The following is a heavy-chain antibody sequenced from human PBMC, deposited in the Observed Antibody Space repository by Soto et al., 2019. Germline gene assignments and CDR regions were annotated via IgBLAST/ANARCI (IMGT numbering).Heavy chain of an antibody. V-gene: IGHV3-23*01. J-gene: IGHJ4*02. Sequence: EVQLLESGGDLVQPGGSLRLSCAASGFTFSSYAMSWVRQAPGKGLEWVSGISGSGVSTYYADSVKGRFTISRDNSKNTLYLQMNSLRAEDTAVYYCAKGAWYYDILTGYGYFDYWGQGTLVTVSS. CDR3: AKGAWYYDILTGYGYFDY. CDR1: GFTFSSYA. D-gene: IGHD3-9*01. CDR2: ISGSGVST.